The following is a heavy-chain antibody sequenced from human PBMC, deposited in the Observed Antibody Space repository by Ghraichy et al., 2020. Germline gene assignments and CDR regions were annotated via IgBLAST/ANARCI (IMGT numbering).Heavy chain of an antibody. J-gene: IGHJ4*02. CDR2: IYYSGST. V-gene: IGHV4-39*01. CDR1: GGSISSSSYY. D-gene: IGHD3-22*01. Sequence: SETLSLTCTVSGGSISSSSYYWGWIRQPPGKGLEWIGSIYYSGSTYYNPSLKIRVTIAVDTSNNQFSLKLSSVTAAYTAVYYCARLAFYYYDNSGYSYFDYWGQGTLVTVSS. CDR3: ARLAFYYYDNSGYSYFDY.